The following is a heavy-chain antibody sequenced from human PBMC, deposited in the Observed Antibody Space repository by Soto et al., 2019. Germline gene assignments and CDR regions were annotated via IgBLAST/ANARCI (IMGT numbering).Heavy chain of an antibody. D-gene: IGHD3-22*01. CDR1: GFTFSSYA. Sequence: GGSLRLSCAASGFTFSSYAMHWVRQAPGKGLEWVAVISYDGSNKYYADSVKGRFTISRDNSKNTLYLQMNSLRAEDTAVYYCAREAGYYDSRGYFDYWGQGTLVTVSS. CDR2: ISYDGSNK. J-gene: IGHJ4*02. CDR3: AREAGYYDSRGYFDY. V-gene: IGHV3-30-3*01.